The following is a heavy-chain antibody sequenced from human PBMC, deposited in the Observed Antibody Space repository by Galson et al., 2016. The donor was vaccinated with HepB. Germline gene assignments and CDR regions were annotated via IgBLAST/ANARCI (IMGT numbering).Heavy chain of an antibody. J-gene: IGHJ6*04. V-gene: IGHV3-21*01. CDR1: GFIFSTHS. CDR2: ISSGSTYI. D-gene: IGHD5-12*01. CDR3: ARASGGGCDWDYYYGMDV. Sequence: SLRLSCAGSGFIFSTHSMAWVRQAPGKGLEWVSLISSGSTYIYYADSVRGRFTTSRDNAGNSLYLQMNTLRADDTAVYYCARASGGGCDWDYYYGMDVWGKGTTVTVSS.